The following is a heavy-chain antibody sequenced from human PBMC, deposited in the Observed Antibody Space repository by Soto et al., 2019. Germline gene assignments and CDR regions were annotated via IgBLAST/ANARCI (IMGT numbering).Heavy chain of an antibody. CDR1: GFTFSSYS. Sequence: GGSLRLSCAASGFTFSSYSRNWVRKAQGQGLEWVSYISSSSSSIDYADSVKGRFTISRDNAKNSLYLQMNSLRAEDTAVYYCARGIYSGWYRADAFDVWGQGTMVTVS. CDR2: ISSSSSSI. D-gene: IGHD6-19*01. V-gene: IGHV3-48*04. CDR3: ARGIYSGWYRADAFDV. J-gene: IGHJ3*01.